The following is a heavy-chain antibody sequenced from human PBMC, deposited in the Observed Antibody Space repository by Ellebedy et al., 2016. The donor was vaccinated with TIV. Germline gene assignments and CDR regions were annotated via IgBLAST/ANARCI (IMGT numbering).Heavy chain of an antibody. CDR3: AIGGAVAGIDY. V-gene: IGHV1-3*01. CDR1: GYIFTNFA. J-gene: IGHJ4*02. D-gene: IGHD6-19*01. Sequence: ASVKVSCXASGYIFTNFAIHWVRQAPGQTLEWMGWINAGNGDTKYSQIFQGRVTITRDTSASTAHMELSRLRSEDTAVYYCAIGGAVAGIDYWGQGTLVIVSS. CDR2: INAGNGDT.